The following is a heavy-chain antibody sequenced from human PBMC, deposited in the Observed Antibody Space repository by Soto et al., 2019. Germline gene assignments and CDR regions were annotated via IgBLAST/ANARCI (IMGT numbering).Heavy chain of an antibody. CDR1: GGTFSSYT. V-gene: IGHV1-69*02. D-gene: IGHD4-17*01. Sequence: SVKVSCKASGGTFSSYTISWVRQAPGQGLEWMGRIIPILGIANYAQKFQGRVTITADKSTSTAYMELSSLRSEDTAVYYCATLTTDESNYYYGMDVWGQGTTVTVSS. J-gene: IGHJ6*02. CDR2: IIPILGIA. CDR3: ATLTTDESNYYYGMDV.